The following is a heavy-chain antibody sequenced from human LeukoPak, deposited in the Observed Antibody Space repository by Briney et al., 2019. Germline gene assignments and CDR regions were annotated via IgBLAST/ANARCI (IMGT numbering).Heavy chain of an antibody. V-gene: IGHV1-2*02. CDR2: INPNSGGT. Sequence: ASVKVSCKASGYTFTGYYMHWVRQAPGQGLEWMGWINPNSGGTNYAQKLQGRVTMTTDTSTSTAYMELRSLRSDDTAVYYRAREPSWSGYYWVFDYWGQGTLVTVSS. J-gene: IGHJ4*02. CDR3: AREPSWSGYYWVFDY. D-gene: IGHD3-3*01. CDR1: GYTFTGYY.